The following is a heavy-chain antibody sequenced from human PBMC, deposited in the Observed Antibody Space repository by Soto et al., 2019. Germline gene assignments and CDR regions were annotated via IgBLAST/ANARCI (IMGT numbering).Heavy chain of an antibody. CDR3: ARDLFDGGLSLDY. D-gene: IGHD3-9*01. CDR2: ISYDGSNK. V-gene: IGHV3-30-3*01. Sequence: GGSLRLSCAASGFTFSSYAMHWVRQAPGKGLEWVAVISYDGSNKYYADSVKGRFTISRDNSKNTLYLQMNSLRAEDTAVYYCARDLFDGGLSLDYRGQGTLVTVSS. CDR1: GFTFSSYA. J-gene: IGHJ4*02.